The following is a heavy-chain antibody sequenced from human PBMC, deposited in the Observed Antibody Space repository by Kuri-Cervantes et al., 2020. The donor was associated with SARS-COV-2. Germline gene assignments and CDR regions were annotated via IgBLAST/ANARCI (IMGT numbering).Heavy chain of an antibody. D-gene: IGHD4-11*01. J-gene: IGHJ4*02. CDR3: AKDDPVTNSIDY. V-gene: IGHV3-23*01. Sequence: GESLKISCAASGFTFSSYSMNWVRQAPGKGLEWVSAISGSGGSTYYADSVKGRFTISRDNSKNTLYLQMNSLRAEDTAVYYCAKDDPVTNSIDYWGQGTLVTVSS. CDR2: ISGSGGST. CDR1: GFTFSSYS.